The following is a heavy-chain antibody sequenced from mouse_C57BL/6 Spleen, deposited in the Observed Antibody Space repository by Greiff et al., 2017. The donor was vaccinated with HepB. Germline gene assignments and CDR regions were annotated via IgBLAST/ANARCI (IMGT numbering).Heavy chain of an antibody. J-gene: IGHJ4*01. V-gene: IGHV1-20*01. CDR1: GYSFTGYF. CDR2: INPYNGDT. Sequence: EVKLVESGPELVKPGDSVKISCKASGYSFTGYFMNWVMQSHGKSLEWIGRINPYNGDTFYNQKFKGKATLTVDKSSSTAHMELRSLTSEDSAVYYCARSQRDYAMDYWGQGTSVTVSS. CDR3: ARSQRDYAMDY.